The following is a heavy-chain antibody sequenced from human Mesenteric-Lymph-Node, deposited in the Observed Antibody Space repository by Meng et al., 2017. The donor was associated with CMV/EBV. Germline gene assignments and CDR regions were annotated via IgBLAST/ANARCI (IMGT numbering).Heavy chain of an antibody. CDR1: GYPISNAYH. CDR3: ARDFVPNTAAPGGGYWFDP. D-gene: IGHD6-13*01. CDR2: VHHSGNA. J-gene: IGHJ5*02. Sequence: SETLSLTCTVSGYPISNAYHWAWIRQPPGKGLQWIGSVHHSGNANYNPSLKSRVTISVDTSKNQFSLILTSVTAADTAVYYCARDFVPNTAAPGGGYWFDPWGRGTLVTVSS. V-gene: IGHV4-38-2*02.